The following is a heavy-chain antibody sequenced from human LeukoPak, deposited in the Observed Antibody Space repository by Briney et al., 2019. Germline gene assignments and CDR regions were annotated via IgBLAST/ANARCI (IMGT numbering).Heavy chain of an antibody. V-gene: IGHV3-30*02. CDR3: ARDMGYTYGHAFDY. J-gene: IGHJ4*02. CDR1: GFTFSNFG. D-gene: IGHD5-18*01. Sequence: PGGSLRLSCAASGFTFSNFGMHWVRQAPGKGLEWVTFIQYDESNKYYADSVKGRFTVSRDNSKKTLYLQMNSLRAEDTAVYYCARDMGYTYGHAFDYWGQGTLVTVSS. CDR2: IQYDESNK.